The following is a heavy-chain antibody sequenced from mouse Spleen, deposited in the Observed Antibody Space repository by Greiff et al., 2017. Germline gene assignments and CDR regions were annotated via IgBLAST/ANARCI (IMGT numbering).Heavy chain of an antibody. CDR3: ARSRKVGDYFDY. V-gene: IGHV3-2*02. D-gene: IGHD1-1*01. Sequence: EVQLQQSGPGLVKPSQSLSLTCTVTGYSITSDYAWNWIRQFPGNKLEWMGYISCSGSTSYNPSLKSRISITRDTSKNQFFLQLNSVTTEDTATYYCARSRKVGDYFDYWGQGTTLTVSS. CDR2: ISCSGST. CDR1: GYSITSDYA. J-gene: IGHJ2*01.